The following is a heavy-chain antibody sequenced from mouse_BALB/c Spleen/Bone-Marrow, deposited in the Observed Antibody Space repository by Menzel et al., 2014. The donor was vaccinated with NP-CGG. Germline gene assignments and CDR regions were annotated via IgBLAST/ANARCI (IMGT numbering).Heavy chain of an antibody. J-gene: IGHJ4*01. CDR1: GYTFTSYV. CDR2: INPYNDGT. Sequence: VQLQQSGPELVKPGASVKMSCKASGYTFTSYVMHWVKQKPGQGLEWIGYINPYNDGTKYNEKFKGKSTLTSDKSSSTAYMELSSLTSEDSAVYYCARRGFDEGYYAMDYWGQGTSVTVSS. V-gene: IGHV1-14*01. CDR3: ARRGFDEGYYAMDY.